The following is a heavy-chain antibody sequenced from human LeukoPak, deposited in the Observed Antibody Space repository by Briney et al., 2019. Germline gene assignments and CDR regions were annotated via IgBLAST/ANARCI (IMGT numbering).Heavy chain of an antibody. CDR1: GGSISSSNW. D-gene: IGHD4-17*01. J-gene: IGHJ6*03. V-gene: IGHV4-4*02. CDR3: ARVLRKGPYGDGGYFYFFMDV. Sequence: PSETLSLTCAVSGGSISSSNWWSWVRQPPGKGLEWIGEIYRSGSIKYNPSLQSRVTISIDKSKNQFSLQLNSVTPEDTAVYYCARVLRKGPYGDGGYFYFFMDVWGKGTTVTVSS. CDR2: IYRSGSI.